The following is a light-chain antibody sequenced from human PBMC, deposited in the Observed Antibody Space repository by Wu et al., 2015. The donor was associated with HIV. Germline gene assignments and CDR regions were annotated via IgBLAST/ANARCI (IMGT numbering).Light chain of an antibody. J-gene: IGKJ2*01. CDR3: QQYGTSPS. CDR2: DTS. V-gene: IGKV3-20*01. Sequence: EIVLTQSPGTLSLSPGERATLSCRASQSVSSSYLAWYQQRPGQAPRLFIYDTSSRATGIPDRFSGSGSGTDFTLTISRLEPEDFAMYYCQQYGTSPSFGQGTKLEIK. CDR1: QSVSSSY.